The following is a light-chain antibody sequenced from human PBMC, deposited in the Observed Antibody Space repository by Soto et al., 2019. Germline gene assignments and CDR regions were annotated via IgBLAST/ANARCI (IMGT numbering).Light chain of an antibody. Sequence: EIVLTRSPATLSLSPGERVTLSCRASQSVSNYLGWYQQKPGQAPRLLIYDASNRATNISARFSGSGSGTDFTLTISSLQSEDFAVYYCQQYNNWPPLTFGGGTKVDIK. CDR3: QQYNNWPPLT. V-gene: IGKV3-11*01. CDR1: QSVSNY. J-gene: IGKJ4*01. CDR2: DAS.